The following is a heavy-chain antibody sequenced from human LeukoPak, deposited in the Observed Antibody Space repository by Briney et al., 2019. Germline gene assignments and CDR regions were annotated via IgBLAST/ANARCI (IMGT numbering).Heavy chain of an antibody. J-gene: IGHJ5*02. Sequence: PSETLSLTCTVSGGSISNYYWNWIRHPPRKGQERIGYIYYTGNTNYNPSPYSRVTISVDTSKNPFSLKLSSVTAADAAVYYCASCRREYSPGTWFDPWGQGTLVTVSS. CDR1: GGSISNYY. V-gene: IGHV4-59*12. CDR2: IYYTGNT. D-gene: IGHD5-18*01. CDR3: ASCRREYSPGTWFDP.